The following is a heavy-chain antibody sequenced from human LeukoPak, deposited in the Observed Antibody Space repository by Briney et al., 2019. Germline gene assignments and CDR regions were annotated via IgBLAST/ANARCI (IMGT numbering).Heavy chain of an antibody. J-gene: IGHJ4*02. CDR2: IYYSGST. CDR1: GGSISSSSYY. V-gene: IGHV4-39*07. CDR3: ARLKEQWLVRGGLD. Sequence: SETLSLTCTVSGGSISSSSYYWGWIRQPPGKGLEWIGSIYYSGSTYYNPSLKSRVTISVDTSKNQFSLKLSSVTAADTAVYYCARLKEQWLVRGGLDWGQGTLVTVSS. D-gene: IGHD6-19*01.